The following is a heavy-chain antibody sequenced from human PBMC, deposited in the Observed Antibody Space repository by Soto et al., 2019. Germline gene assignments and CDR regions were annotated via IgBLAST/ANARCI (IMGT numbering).Heavy chain of an antibody. CDR1: GFILSNDT. CDR2: ISGSSTYI. CDR3: AISRCSGSSCYRTYAFDL. J-gene: IGHJ3*01. Sequence: EVQLVESGGGLVKPGGSLRLSCAGSGFILSNDTMNWVRQAPGEGLEWVSSISGSSTYIYYADSVKGRFTISKDNAKNAPSLQMISLIAEDTAVYYCAISRCSGSSCYRTYAFDLWGRGTLVTGSS. V-gene: IGHV3-21*06. D-gene: IGHD2-15*01.